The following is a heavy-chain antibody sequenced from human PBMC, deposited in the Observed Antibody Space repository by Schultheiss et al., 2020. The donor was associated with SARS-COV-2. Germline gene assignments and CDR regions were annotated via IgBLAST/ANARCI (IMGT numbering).Heavy chain of an antibody. Sequence: ASVKVSCKASGYTFTNYGFSWVRQAPGQGLEWMGWISAYNGNTNYAQKLQGRVTMTTDTSTSTAYMELRSLRSDDTAVYYCAKGITGGSGTQGSYWGQGTLVTVSS. J-gene: IGHJ4*02. CDR1: GYTFTNYG. D-gene: IGHD3-10*01. CDR3: AKGITGGSGTQGSY. CDR2: ISAYNGNT. V-gene: IGHV1-18*01.